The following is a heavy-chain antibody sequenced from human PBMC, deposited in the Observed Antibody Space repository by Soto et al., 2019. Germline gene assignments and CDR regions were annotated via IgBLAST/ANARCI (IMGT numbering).Heavy chain of an antibody. CDR3: ARHYMTIVTQMPYSYYGMDV. V-gene: IGHV5-10-1*01. J-gene: IGHJ6*02. Sequence: GESLKISCKGSGYSFTSYWISWVRQMPGKGLEWMGRIDPSDSYTNYSPSFQGHVTISADKSISTAYLQWSSLKASDTAMYYCARHYMTIVTQMPYSYYGMDVWGQGTTVTV. D-gene: IGHD4-4*01. CDR1: GYSFTSYW. CDR2: IDPSDSYT.